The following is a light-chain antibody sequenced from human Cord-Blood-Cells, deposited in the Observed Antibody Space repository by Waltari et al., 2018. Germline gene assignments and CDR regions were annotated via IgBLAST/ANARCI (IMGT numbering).Light chain of an antibody. CDR2: GKN. V-gene: IGLV3-19*01. CDR1: SLRSYY. Sequence: SSELTQDPAVFVALGQTVRITCQGDSLRSYYASWYQQKPGQAPVLVIYGKNNRPSGIPDRFSGPSSGNTASLTITGAQAEDEADYYCNSRDSSGNHVVFGGGTKLTVL. J-gene: IGLJ2*01. CDR3: NSRDSSGNHVV.